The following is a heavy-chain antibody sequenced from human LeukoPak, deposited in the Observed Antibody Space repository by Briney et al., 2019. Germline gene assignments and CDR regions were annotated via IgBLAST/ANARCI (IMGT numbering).Heavy chain of an antibody. CDR2: ISTNSAFI. V-gene: IGHV3-21*01. Sequence: GGSLRLSCTASGFTFINYSMNWVRQAPGKGLEWVSSISTNSAFIYYADSVKGRFTISRDNAKNSLYLQMNSLRAEDTAVYYCARSEDTAMAHYYYYYMDVWGKGTTVTVSS. CDR3: ARSEDTAMAHYYYYYMDV. J-gene: IGHJ6*03. D-gene: IGHD5-18*01. CDR1: GFTFINYS.